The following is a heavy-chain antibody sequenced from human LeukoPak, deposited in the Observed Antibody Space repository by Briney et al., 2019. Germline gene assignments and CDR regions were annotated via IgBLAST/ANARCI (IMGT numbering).Heavy chain of an antibody. D-gene: IGHD3-22*01. V-gene: IGHV1-24*01. J-gene: IGHJ4*02. CDR2: FDPEDGET. CDR1: GYTLTELS. CDR3: ATWAGDTYYYDSSGYILY. Sequence: GASVKVSCKVSGYTLTELSMHWVRQAPGKGLEWMGGFDPEDGETIYAQKFQGRVTMTEGTSTDTAYMELSSLRSEDTAVYYCATWAGDTYYYDSSGYILYWGQGTLVTVSS.